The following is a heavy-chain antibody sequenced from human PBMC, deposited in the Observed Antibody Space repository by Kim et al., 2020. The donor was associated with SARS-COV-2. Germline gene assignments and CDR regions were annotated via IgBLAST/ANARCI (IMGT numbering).Heavy chain of an antibody. Sequence: YNPSLKRRVTISVDTSKSQFSLKVSSVTAADTAVYYCARADTRYYYYAMDVWGQETTVTVSS. D-gene: IGHD5-18*01. CDR3: ARADTRYYYYAMDV. V-gene: IGHV4-39*07. J-gene: IGHJ6*02.